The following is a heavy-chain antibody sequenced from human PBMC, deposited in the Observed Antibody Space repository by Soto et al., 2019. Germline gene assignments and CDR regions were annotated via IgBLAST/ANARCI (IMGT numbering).Heavy chain of an antibody. J-gene: IGHJ6*02. V-gene: IGHV3-23*01. CDR1: GFTFSSYA. Sequence: PGGSLRLSCAASGFTFSSYAMSWVRQAPGKGLEWVSAISGSGGSTYYADSVKGRFTISRDNSKNTLYLQMNSLRAEDTAVYYCAKDYGGSSWWFNGMDVWGQGTTVTVSS. D-gene: IGHD6-13*01. CDR3: AKDYGGSSWWFNGMDV. CDR2: ISGSGGST.